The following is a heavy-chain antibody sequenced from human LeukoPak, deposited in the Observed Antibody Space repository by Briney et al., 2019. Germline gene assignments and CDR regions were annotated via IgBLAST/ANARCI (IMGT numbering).Heavy chain of an antibody. CDR1: GFTFSSYA. CDR3: ARDPGQLWSHPLDY. V-gene: IGHV3-64*01. CDR2: ISSNGGST. J-gene: IGHJ4*02. Sequence: AGSLRLSCAASGFTFSSYAMHWVRQAPGKGLEYVSAISSNGGSTYYANSVKGRFTISRDNSKNTLYLQMGSLRAEDMAVYYCARDPGQLWSHPLDYGGQGTLVTVSS. D-gene: IGHD5-18*01.